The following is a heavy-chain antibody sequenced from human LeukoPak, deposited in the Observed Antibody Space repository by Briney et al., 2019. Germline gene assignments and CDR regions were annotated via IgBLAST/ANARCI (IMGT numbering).Heavy chain of an antibody. CDR2: FDPEDGET. J-gene: IGHJ4*02. V-gene: IGHV1-24*01. Sequence: ASVKLSCKVSGYTLTELSMHWVRQGPAKGLEWMGGFDPEDGETIYAQKVQGRVTMAEDTSTDTAYMELSSLRSEDTAVYYCATDSGSSGIDYWGQGTLVTVSS. CDR3: ATDSGSSGIDY. D-gene: IGHD1-26*01. CDR1: GYTLTELS.